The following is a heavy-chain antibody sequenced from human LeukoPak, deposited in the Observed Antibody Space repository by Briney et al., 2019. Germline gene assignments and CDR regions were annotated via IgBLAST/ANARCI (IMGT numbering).Heavy chain of an antibody. J-gene: IGHJ2*01. D-gene: IGHD6-13*01. Sequence: GGSLRLSCAASGFTFSSYSMNWVRQAPGTGLEWVSFISSSSSYIYYADSVKGRFTISRDNAKNSLYLQMNSLRAEDTAVYYCARAAYSSTWYSRYFDLWGRGTLVTVSS. CDR3: ARAAYSSTWYSRYFDL. CDR2: ISSSSSYI. CDR1: GFTFSSYS. V-gene: IGHV3-21*01.